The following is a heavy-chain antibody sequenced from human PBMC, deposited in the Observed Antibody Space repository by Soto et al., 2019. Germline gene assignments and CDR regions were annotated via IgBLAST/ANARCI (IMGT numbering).Heavy chain of an antibody. CDR2: IYYSGST. CDR3: ARDSLAYCGGDCYSRAAWRYFDY. J-gene: IGHJ4*02. Sequence: SETLSLTCTVSGGSISSYYWSWIRQPPGKGLEWIGYIYYSGSTNYNPSLKSRVTISVDTSKNQFSLKLSSVTAADTAVYYCARDSLAYCGGDCYSRAAWRYFDYWGQGTLVTVSS. D-gene: IGHD2-21*01. V-gene: IGHV4-59*01. CDR1: GGSISSYY.